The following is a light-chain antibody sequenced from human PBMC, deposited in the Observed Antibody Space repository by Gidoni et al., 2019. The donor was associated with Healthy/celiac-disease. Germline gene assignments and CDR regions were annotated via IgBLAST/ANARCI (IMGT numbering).Light chain of an antibody. V-gene: IGLV3-19*01. CDR2: GKN. J-gene: IGLJ2*01. CDR3: NSRDSSGNHLVV. Sequence: SSALTQDPAVSVALGQTVRITCQGDSLRSYYASWYQQKPGQAPGLVIYGKNNRPSGIPDRFSGSSSGNTASLTITGAQAEDEADYYCNSRDSSGNHLVVFGGGTKLTVL. CDR1: SLRSYY.